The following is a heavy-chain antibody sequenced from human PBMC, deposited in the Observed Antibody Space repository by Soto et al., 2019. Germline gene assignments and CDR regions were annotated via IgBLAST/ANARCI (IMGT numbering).Heavy chain of an antibody. J-gene: IGHJ4*02. CDR1: GFTFSSYA. D-gene: IGHD5-12*01. V-gene: IGHV3-30*18. CDR2: ISSDGSNK. CDR3: TKDRATHRNY. Sequence: PGGSLRLSCAASGFTFSSYAMHWVRQAPGKGLEWVAVISSDGSNKYYADSVKGRFTISRDNSKNTLYLQMNSLRIEDTAVYYCTKDRATHRNYWGQGTLVTVSS.